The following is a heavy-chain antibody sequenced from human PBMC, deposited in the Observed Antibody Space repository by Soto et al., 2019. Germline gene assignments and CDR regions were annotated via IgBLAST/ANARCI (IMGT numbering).Heavy chain of an antibody. Sequence: SETLSLTCTVSGGSISSSSYYWGWIRQPPGKGLEWIGSIYYSGSTYYNPSLKSRVTISVDTSKNQFSLKLSSVTAADTAVYYCARRSSRTKDLDYWGQGTLVTVSS. J-gene: IGHJ4*02. V-gene: IGHV4-39*01. CDR3: ARRSSRTKDLDY. CDR1: GGSISSSSYY. CDR2: IYYSGST.